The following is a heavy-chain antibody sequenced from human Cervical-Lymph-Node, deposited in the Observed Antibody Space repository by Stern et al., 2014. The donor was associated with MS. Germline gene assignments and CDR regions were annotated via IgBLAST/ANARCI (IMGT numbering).Heavy chain of an antibody. V-gene: IGHV1-69*12. J-gene: IGHJ6*02. CDR3: ARGGIGSSRLYYHFYGMEV. CDR2: LVTLFSKT. Sequence: QVQLVQSGAEVKKPGSSVKVSCKASGGTFNSYVISWVRQAPGQGLEWMGGLVTLFSKTHYAQKLQGRVTINADESRSTTYMELTSLRSDDTAVYYCARGGIGSSRLYYHFYGMEVWGQGTTVTVSS. D-gene: IGHD6-6*01. CDR1: GGTFNSYV.